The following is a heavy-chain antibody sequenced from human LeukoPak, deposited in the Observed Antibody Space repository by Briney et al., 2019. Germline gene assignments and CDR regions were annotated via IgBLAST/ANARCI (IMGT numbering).Heavy chain of an antibody. D-gene: IGHD3-3*01. J-gene: IGHJ4*02. CDR3: ARETTIFGVADY. V-gene: IGHV3-30-3*01. CDR2: ISYDGSNK. Sequence: GGSLRLSCAASGFTFSSYAMHWVRQAPGKGLEWVAVISYDGSNKYYADSVKGRFTISRDNSKNTLYLQMNSLRAEDTAVYYCARETTIFGVADYWGQGTLVTVSS. CDR1: GFTFSSYA.